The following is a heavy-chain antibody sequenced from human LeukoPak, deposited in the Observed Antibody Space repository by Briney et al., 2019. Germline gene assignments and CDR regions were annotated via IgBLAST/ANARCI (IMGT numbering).Heavy chain of an antibody. Sequence: GGSLRLSCAASGFTFSSYGMHWVRQAPGKGLEWVAVIWYDGSNKYYADSVKGRLTISRDNSKNTLYLQMSSLRAEDTAVYYCARAGQVGATFDYWGQGTLVTVSS. CDR3: ARAGQVGATFDY. CDR2: IWYDGSNK. J-gene: IGHJ4*02. D-gene: IGHD1-26*01. CDR1: GFTFSSYG. V-gene: IGHV3-33*01.